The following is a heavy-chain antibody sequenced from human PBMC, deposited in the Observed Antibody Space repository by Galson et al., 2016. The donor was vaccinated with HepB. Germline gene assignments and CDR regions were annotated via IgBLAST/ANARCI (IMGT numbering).Heavy chain of an antibody. CDR1: GLTFSSCA. CDR3: AKGDKVTGWDN. V-gene: IGHV3-23*01. CDR2: VSGSGTNT. Sequence: SLRLSCAASGLTFSSCATYWVRQAPGKGLGWVSAVSGSGTNTYHANSVKGRFTVSSDNSKNTLYLQMNSLRAEDTAVYYCAKGDKVTGWDNWGQGTLVAVSS. D-gene: IGHD6-19*01. J-gene: IGHJ4*02.